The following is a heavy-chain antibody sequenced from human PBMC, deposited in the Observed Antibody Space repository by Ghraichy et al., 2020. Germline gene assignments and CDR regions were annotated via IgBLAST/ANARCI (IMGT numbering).Heavy chain of an antibody. J-gene: IGHJ4*02. Sequence: SQTLSLTCTVSGGSISSSSYYWGWIRQPPGKGLEWIGSIYYSGSTYYNPSLKSRVTISVDTSKNQFSLKLSSVTAADTAVYYCARGYYYDSSGYGYWGQGTLVTVSS. V-gene: IGHV4-39*01. CDR3: ARGYYYDSSGYGY. D-gene: IGHD3-22*01. CDR1: GGSISSSSYY. CDR2: IYYSGST.